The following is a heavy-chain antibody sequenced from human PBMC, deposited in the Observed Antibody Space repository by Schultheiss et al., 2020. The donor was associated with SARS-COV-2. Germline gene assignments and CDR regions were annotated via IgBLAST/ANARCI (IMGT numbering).Heavy chain of an antibody. V-gene: IGHV3-49*03. CDR2: IRSKAYGGTT. D-gene: IGHD3-16*01. CDR1: GFTFGDYA. Sequence: GGSLRLSCTASGFTFGDYAMSWFRQAPGKGLEWVGFIRSKAYGGTTEYAASVKGRFTISRDDSKSIAYLQMNSLKTEDTAVYYCTRVPAEYYDYVWGSLVYWGQGTLVTVSS. J-gene: IGHJ4*02. CDR3: TRVPAEYYDYVWGSLVY.